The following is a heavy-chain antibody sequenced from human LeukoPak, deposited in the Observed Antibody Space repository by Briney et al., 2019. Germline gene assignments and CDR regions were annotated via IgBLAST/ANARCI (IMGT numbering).Heavy chain of an antibody. CDR2: IYYSGST. CDR3: ARPLGGATLHAFDI. V-gene: IGHV4-39*01. D-gene: IGHD4/OR15-4a*01. J-gene: IGHJ3*02. Sequence: PSETLSLTCTVSGGSISGSSYYWGWIRQPPGKGLEWIGSIYYSGSTFYNPSLKSRVTISVDTSKNQFSLKLSSVTAADTAVYYCARPLGGATLHAFDIWGQGTMVTVSS. CDR1: GGSISGSSYY.